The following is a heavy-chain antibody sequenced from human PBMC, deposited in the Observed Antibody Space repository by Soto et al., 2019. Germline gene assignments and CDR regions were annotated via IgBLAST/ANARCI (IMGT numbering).Heavy chain of an antibody. D-gene: IGHD3-16*01. CDR3: AGDFRHESWGYYYYGMDV. CDR1: GGSITNYY. CDR2: VYYSGST. Sequence: SETLSLTCTISGGSITNYYWSWIRQPPGKGLEWIGYVYYSGSTKYNPSLESRVTISADTSKNQFSLRLSSVTAADTAVYYCAGDFRHESWGYYYYGMDVWGQGTTVTVSS. V-gene: IGHV4-59*01. J-gene: IGHJ6*02.